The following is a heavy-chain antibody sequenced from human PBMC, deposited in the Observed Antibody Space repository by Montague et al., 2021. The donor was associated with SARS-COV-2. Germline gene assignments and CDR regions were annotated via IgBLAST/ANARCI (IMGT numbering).Heavy chain of an antibody. V-gene: IGHV2-5*02. CDR2: IXXXNDK. J-gene: IGHJ4*02. D-gene: IGHD4-17*01. Sequence: VKPTQTLTLTCTFSGFSLSTSGVGVGWIRQPPGKALEWLALIXXXNDKRYSPSLKRRLTITKDTSKNQVVLTMTNMDPVDTVSYYCAHSYGDYLFDYWGQGTLVTVSS. CDR1: GFSLSTSGVG. CDR3: AHSYGDYLFDY.